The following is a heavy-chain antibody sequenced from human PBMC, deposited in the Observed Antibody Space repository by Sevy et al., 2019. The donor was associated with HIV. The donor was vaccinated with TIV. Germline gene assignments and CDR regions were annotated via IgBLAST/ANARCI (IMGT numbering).Heavy chain of an antibody. D-gene: IGHD3-3*02. Sequence: SETLSLTYTVSGGSNSSLYWNWIRQPPGKGLEWIANIYYNGETNYNPSLKSRITISLDTSNNQVSLRLTSVTAADTAIYYCAGENALSKDYSWGQGTLVTVSS. CDR3: AGENALSKDYS. V-gene: IGHV4-59*08. CDR2: IYYNGET. CDR1: GGSNSSLY. J-gene: IGHJ4*02.